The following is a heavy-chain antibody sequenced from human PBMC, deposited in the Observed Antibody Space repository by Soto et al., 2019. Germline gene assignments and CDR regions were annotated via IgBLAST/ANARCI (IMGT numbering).Heavy chain of an antibody. J-gene: IGHJ5*02. Sequence: SETLSLTCAVYGGSFSGYYWSWIRQPPGKGLEWIGEINHSGSTNYNPSLKSRVTISVDTSKNQFSLKLSSVTAADTAVYYCARGLRIDIVVVVAATGNWFDPWGQATLVTVSS. CDR2: INHSGST. CDR3: ARGLRIDIVVVVAATGNWFDP. D-gene: IGHD2-15*01. V-gene: IGHV4-34*01. CDR1: GGSFSGYY.